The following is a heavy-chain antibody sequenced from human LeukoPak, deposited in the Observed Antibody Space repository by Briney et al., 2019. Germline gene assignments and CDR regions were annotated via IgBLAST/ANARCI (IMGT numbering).Heavy chain of an antibody. D-gene: IGHD1-26*01. CDR2: IYHSGGT. Sequence: SETLSLTCAVSGASFSSGGYYWNWIRQHSGKGLEWIGYIYHSGGTYYNPSLKSRVTISLDTSKNQFSLKLNSVTAADTAVYYCARLVGSYSVWYFDLWGRGTLVTVSS. CDR3: ARLVGSYSVWYFDL. V-gene: IGHV4-31*11. CDR1: GASFSSGGYY. J-gene: IGHJ2*01.